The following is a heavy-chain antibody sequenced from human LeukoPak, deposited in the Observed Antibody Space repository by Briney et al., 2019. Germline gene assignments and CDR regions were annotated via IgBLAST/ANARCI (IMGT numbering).Heavy chain of an antibody. V-gene: IGHV1-8*01. D-gene: IGHD3-10*01. Sequence: ASVKVSCKASGYTFTSYDINWVRQATGQGLEWMGWMNPNSGNTGYAQKFQGRVAMTRNTSISTAYMELSSLRSEDTAVYYCARGFGGSGSLYYYYMDVWGKGTTVTISS. CDR1: GYTFTSYD. CDR3: ARGFGGSGSLYYYYMDV. CDR2: MNPNSGNT. J-gene: IGHJ6*03.